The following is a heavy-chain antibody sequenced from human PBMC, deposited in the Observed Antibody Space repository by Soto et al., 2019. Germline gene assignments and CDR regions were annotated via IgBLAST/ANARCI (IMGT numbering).Heavy chain of an antibody. CDR2: ISWNSGSI. CDR1: GFTFDEYA. D-gene: IGHD3-22*01. J-gene: IGHJ3*02. CDR3: ASYHDYDSSGRNAFDI. V-gene: IGHV3-9*01. Sequence: EVQLVESGGGLVQPGRSLRLSCAASGFTFDEYAMHWVRQAPGKGLEWVSGISWNSGSIGYADSVKGRFTISRDNAKNSLYLQMNSLRAEDTALYYCASYHDYDSSGRNAFDIWGQGTMVTVSS.